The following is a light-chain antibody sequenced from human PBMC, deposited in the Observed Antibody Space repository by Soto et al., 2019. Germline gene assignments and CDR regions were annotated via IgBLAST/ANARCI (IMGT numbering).Light chain of an antibody. CDR2: EVN. Sequence: QSVLTQPASVSGSPGQSITISCTGTSSNVGSYKLVSWYQQHPGKAPKLMIFEVNKRPSGVSNRFSGSKSGNTASLTISGLQAEDEAVYYCCSHSSSITWMFGGGTKVTVL. CDR3: CSHSSSITWM. J-gene: IGLJ3*02. CDR1: SSNVGSYKL. V-gene: IGLV2-23*02.